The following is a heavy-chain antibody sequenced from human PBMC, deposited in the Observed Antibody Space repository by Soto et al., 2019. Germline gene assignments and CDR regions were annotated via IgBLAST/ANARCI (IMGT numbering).Heavy chain of an antibody. D-gene: IGHD5-12*01. CDR3: AGRSTIGNWFDP. J-gene: IGHJ5*02. CDR1: GGSFSGCS. Sequence: SETLSLTCAVYGGSFSGCSWSWIRQPPGKGLEWIGEINHSGSTNYNPSLKSRVTISVDTSKNQFSLKLSSVTAADTAVYYCAGRSTIGNWFDPWGQGTLVTVSS. V-gene: IGHV4-34*01. CDR2: INHSGST.